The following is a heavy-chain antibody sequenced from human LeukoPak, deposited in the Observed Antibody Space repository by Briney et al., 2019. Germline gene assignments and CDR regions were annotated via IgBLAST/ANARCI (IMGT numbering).Heavy chain of an antibody. J-gene: IGHJ3*02. D-gene: IGHD3-16*01. CDR3: ARDPEPYTRGAFDI. CDR2: IYHSGST. V-gene: IGHV4-61*01. CDR1: GASVSSASY. Sequence: SETLSLTCTVSGASVSSASYWTWIRQPPGKGVEWIGYIYHSGSTYYNPSLKSRVTISVDKSKNQFSLKLSSVTAADTAVYYCARDPEPYTRGAFDIWGQGTMVTVSS.